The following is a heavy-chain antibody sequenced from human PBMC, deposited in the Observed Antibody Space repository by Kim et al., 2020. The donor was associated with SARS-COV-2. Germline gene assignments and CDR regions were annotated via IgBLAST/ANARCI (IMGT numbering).Heavy chain of an antibody. J-gene: IGHJ4*02. CDR3: ARQRADSSGWAPFDY. Sequence: SETLSLTCTVSGGSISSSSYYWGWIRQPPGKGLEWIGSIYYSGSTYYNPSLKSRVTISVDTSKNQFSLKLSSVTAADTAVYYCARQRADSSGWAPFDYWGQGTLVTVSS. V-gene: IGHV4-39*01. D-gene: IGHD6-19*01. CDR2: IYYSGST. CDR1: GGSISSSSYY.